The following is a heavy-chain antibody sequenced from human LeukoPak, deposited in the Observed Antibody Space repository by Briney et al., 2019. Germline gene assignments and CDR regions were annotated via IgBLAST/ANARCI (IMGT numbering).Heavy chain of an antibody. CDR2: ISGSGGST. V-gene: IGHV3-23*01. Sequence: GGSLRPSCVVSGFTFSNYALSWVRQAPGKGLEWVSAISGSGGSTYFADSVKGRFTISRDNSKNTVYLQMNSLRAEDTAVYYCAKGGSYYDDYFDYWGQGTLVTVSS. CDR1: GFTFSNYA. J-gene: IGHJ4*02. CDR3: AKGGSYYDDYFDY. D-gene: IGHD1-26*01.